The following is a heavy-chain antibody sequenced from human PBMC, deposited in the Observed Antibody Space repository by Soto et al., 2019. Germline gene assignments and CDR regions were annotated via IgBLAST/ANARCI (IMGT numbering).Heavy chain of an antibody. Sequence: SETLSLTCTVSGGSVSSVSYYWSWIRQPPGKGLEWIGYIYYSGSTNYNPSLKSRVTISVDTSKNQFSLKLSSVTAADTAVYYCARDRRYCGGGSCHYGMDVWGQGTTVTVSS. CDR1: GGSVSSVSYY. J-gene: IGHJ6*02. D-gene: IGHD2-15*01. CDR2: IYYSGST. CDR3: ARDRRYCGGGSCHYGMDV. V-gene: IGHV4-61*01.